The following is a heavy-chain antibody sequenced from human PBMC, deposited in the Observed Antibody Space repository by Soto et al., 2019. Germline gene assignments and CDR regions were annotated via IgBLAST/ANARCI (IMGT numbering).Heavy chain of an antibody. J-gene: IGHJ4*02. D-gene: IGHD3-16*01. V-gene: IGHV3-23*01. CDR1: GFTFRNYA. Sequence: EVQLLDSGGGLVQPGGYLRLSCAASGFTFRNYAMTWVRQGPGKGLEWVPGISGSGGRSYYADSVNGRLTISRDNSKSTLYLQMNSLRAEDTAVYYCAKAYFVWSSEQPYYFDYWGQGTLVTVSS. CDR3: AKAYFVWSSEQPYYFDY. CDR2: ISGSGGRS.